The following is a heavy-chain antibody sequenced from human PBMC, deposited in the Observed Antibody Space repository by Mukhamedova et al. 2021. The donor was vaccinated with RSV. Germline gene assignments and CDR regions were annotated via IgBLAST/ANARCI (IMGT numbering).Heavy chain of an antibody. CDR3: VKDYRSQRSTYSFDM. CDR1: SYA. D-gene: IGHD3-3*01. CDR2: ISGSGGNI. J-gene: IGHJ3*02. Sequence: SYAMSWVRQAPGKGLEWVSVISGSGGNIYYGDSVKGRFTISRDNSKNTLYLQMNSLRAEDTAVYYCVKDYRSQRSTYSFDMWGQG. V-gene: IGHV3-23*01.